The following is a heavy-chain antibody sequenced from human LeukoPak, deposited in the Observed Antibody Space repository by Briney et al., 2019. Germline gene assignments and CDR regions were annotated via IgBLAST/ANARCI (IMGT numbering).Heavy chain of an antibody. J-gene: IGHJ6*02. CDR1: GGSISGSSYY. CDR2: IYYSGST. CDR3: AREGYYYGMDV. Sequence: SETLSLTCTVSGGSISGSSYYWGWIRQPPGKGLEWIGYIYYSGSTNYNPSLKSRVTISVDTSKNQFSLKLSSVTAADTAVYYCAREGYYYGMDVWGQGTTVTVSS. V-gene: IGHV4-61*01.